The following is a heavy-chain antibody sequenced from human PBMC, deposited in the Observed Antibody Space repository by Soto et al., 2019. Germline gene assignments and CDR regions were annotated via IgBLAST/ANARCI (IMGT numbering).Heavy chain of an antibody. Sequence: SETLSLTCTVSGGSMRTYYWSWIRQPAGKGLEWIGRIYSSGSVTYNPSFESRVTMSVDTSRNQVSLKLKSVTAADTAVYYCARDFGANWFDPWGQGTLVTVS. J-gene: IGHJ5*02. CDR2: IYSSGSV. D-gene: IGHD3-10*01. CDR1: GGSMRTYY. V-gene: IGHV4-4*07. CDR3: ARDFGANWFDP.